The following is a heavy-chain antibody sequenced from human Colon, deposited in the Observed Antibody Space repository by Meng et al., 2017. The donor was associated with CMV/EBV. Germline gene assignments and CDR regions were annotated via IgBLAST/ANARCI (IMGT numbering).Heavy chain of an antibody. CDR3: ARTAALAPLGPFDV. CDR1: GFTFDDYA. Sequence: GGSLRLSCAASGFTFDDYAMHWVRQAPGKGLERVSGIGWDSAAIAYAGSVKGRFTISRDNAKNSLYLQMNSLRPEDTALYYCARTAALAPLGPFDVWGQGTMVTVSS. CDR2: IGWDSAAI. D-gene: IGHD6-25*01. J-gene: IGHJ3*01. V-gene: IGHV3-9*01.